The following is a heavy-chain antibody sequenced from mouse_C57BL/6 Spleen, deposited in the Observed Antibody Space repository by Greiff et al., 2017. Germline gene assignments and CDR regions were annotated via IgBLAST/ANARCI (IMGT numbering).Heavy chain of an antibody. CDR2: INPSSGST. CDR3: AREDDGGYYVDY. V-gene: IGHV1-7*01. D-gene: IGHD2-3*01. Sequence: VQLQQSGAELAKPGASVKLSCKASGYTFTSYWMHWVKQRPGQGLEWIGYINPSSGSTKYNQKFKDKATLTAAKSSSTAYMQLSSLTYEDSAGYYGAREDDGGYYVDYWGQGTTLTVSS. CDR1: GYTFTSYW. J-gene: IGHJ2*01.